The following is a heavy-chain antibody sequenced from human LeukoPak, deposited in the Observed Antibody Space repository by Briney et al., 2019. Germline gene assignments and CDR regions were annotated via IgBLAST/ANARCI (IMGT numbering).Heavy chain of an antibody. V-gene: IGHV3-48*03. CDR2: ITGSGGAV. CDR1: EFTFSSYD. CDR3: ARNGGGLDY. J-gene: IGHJ4*02. D-gene: IGHD3-16*01. Sequence: PGGSLRLSCAASEFTFSSYDIIWVRQAPGKGLEWVSWITGSGGAVEYTDSVKGRFTISRDNAKKSVYLQMNSLRVEDTAVYYCARNGGGLDYWGQGTLVTVSS.